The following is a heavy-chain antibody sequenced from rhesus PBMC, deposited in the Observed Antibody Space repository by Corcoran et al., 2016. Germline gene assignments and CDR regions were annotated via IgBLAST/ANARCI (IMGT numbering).Heavy chain of an antibody. V-gene: IGHV4-169*01. J-gene: IGHJ5-1*01. Sequence: QLQLQESGPGLVKPSETLSVTCAVSGGSISSNYWSWIRQHPGKGLDGIGRIYGSGSSTNSNPSLTGRVTLSVDTSTNQLSLKLSSVTAADTAVYYCARLRYSSWSEEQVWGPGVLVTVSS. CDR2: IYGSGSST. CDR3: ARLRYSSWSEEQV. CDR1: GGSISSNY. D-gene: IGHD6-13*01.